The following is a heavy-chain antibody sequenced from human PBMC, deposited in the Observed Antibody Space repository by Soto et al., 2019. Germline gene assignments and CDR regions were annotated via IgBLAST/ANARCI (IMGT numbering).Heavy chain of an antibody. J-gene: IGHJ6*03. CDR3: ARDRSVYGSDYMDV. CDR1: GGSISSGGYY. V-gene: IGHV4-31*03. Sequence: LSLTRTVSGGSISSGGYYWSWIRQHPGKGLEWIGYIYYSGSTYYNPSLKSRVTISVDTSKNQFSLKLSSVTAADTAVYYCARDRSVYGSDYMDVWGKGTTVTVSS. CDR2: IYYSGST. D-gene: IGHD3-10*01.